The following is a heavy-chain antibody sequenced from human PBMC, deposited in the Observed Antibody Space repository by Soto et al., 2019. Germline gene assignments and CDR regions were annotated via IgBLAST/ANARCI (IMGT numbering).Heavy chain of an antibody. CDR2: IIPIFGTA. CDR1: GGTFSSYA. Sequence: GASVKVSCKASGGTFSSYAISGVRQAPGQGLEWMGGIIPIFGTANYAQKFQGRVTITADKSTSTAYMELSSLRSEDTAVYYCARVRYYDSKAGFDIWGQGTMVTVS. CDR3: ARVRYYDSKAGFDI. D-gene: IGHD3-22*01. V-gene: IGHV1-69*06. J-gene: IGHJ3*02.